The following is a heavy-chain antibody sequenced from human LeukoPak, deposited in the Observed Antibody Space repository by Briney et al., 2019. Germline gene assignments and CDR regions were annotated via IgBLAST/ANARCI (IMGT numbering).Heavy chain of an antibody. V-gene: IGHV4-34*01. Sequence: PSETLSLTCAVYGGSFSGYYWSWIRQPPGKGLEWIGEINHSGSTNYNPSLKSRVTIPVDTSKNQFSLKLSSVTAADTAVYYCARVPYGADDYWGQGTLVTVSS. J-gene: IGHJ4*02. CDR1: GGSFSGYY. D-gene: IGHD4/OR15-4a*01. CDR2: INHSGST. CDR3: ARVPYGADDY.